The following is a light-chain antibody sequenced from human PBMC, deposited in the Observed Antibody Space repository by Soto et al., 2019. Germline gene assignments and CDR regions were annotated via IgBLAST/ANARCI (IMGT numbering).Light chain of an antibody. Sequence: QSVLTQPRSVSGSPGQSVTISCTGTSTDVGGYNYVSWYQQHPGKVPKLMIYDVSKRPSGVPDRFSGSKSGNTASLTISGLQAEEEADYYCCSYAGKVDLYVFGSGTKGTVL. CDR1: STDVGGYNY. V-gene: IGLV2-11*01. CDR2: DVS. J-gene: IGLJ1*01. CDR3: CSYAGKVDLYV.